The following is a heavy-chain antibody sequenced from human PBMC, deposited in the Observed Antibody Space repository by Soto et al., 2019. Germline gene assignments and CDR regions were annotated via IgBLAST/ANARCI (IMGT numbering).Heavy chain of an antibody. CDR2: ISANSGST. CDR1: GFTFSSYG. Sequence: EVQLLESGGGLVQPGGSLRLSCAASGFTFSSYGMSWVRQAPGKGLVWVSVISANSGSTDYAGSVKGRFTVSRDNSKNTLYLQMNSLTPEDTALYYCAKEWPYRFYFDSWGQGTLVTVSS. J-gene: IGHJ4*02. V-gene: IGHV3-23*01. D-gene: IGHD5-12*01. CDR3: AKEWPYRFYFDS.